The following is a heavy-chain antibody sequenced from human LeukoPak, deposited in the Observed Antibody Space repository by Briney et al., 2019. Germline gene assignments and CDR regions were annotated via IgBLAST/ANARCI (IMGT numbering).Heavy chain of an antibody. J-gene: IGHJ4*02. Sequence: GGSLRLSCAASGFTFDDYAMHWVRQAPGKGLEWVSGISWNSGTIGYADSVKGRFTISRDNAKNSLYLQMNSLRAEDTAVYYCARLGFFDYWGQGTLVTVSS. CDR2: ISWNSGTI. D-gene: IGHD3-3*01. V-gene: IGHV3-9*01. CDR1: GFTFDDYA. CDR3: ARLGFFDY.